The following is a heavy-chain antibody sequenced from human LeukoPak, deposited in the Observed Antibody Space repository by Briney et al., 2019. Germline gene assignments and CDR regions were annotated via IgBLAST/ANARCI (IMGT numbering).Heavy chain of an antibody. V-gene: IGHV3-53*01. CDR1: GFTVSSNY. D-gene: IGHD3-3*01. CDR3: ARERYDFWSGYFDY. Sequence: GGSLRLSCAASGFTVSSNYMSWVRQAPGKGPEWVSVIYSGGSTYYADSVKGRFTISRDNSKNTLYLHMNSLRAEDTAVYYCARERYDFWSGYFDYWGQGTLVTVSS. CDR2: IYSGGST. J-gene: IGHJ4*02.